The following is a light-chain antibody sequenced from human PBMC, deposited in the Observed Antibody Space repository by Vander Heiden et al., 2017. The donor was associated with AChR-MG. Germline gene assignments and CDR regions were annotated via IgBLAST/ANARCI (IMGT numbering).Light chain of an antibody. CDR3: QQYATSPRT. J-gene: IGKJ1*01. Sequence: DIVLTQSPDTLSVSPGDGATLYCRASESVAYCQLAWYQQRPGQPPRLLVHGASTGAPGAPGRFSGAGSGTDFTLTITGVEPEDFAVYYCQQYATSPRTFGQGT. CDR1: ESVAYCQ. V-gene: IGKV3-20*01. CDR2: GAS.